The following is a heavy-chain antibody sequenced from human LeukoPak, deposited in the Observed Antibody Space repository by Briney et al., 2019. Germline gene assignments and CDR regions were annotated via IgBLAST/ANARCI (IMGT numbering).Heavy chain of an antibody. CDR1: GFSLSTTGVG. CDR2: IYWNDDK. D-gene: IGHD5-24*01. V-gene: IGHV2-5*01. J-gene: IGHJ3*02. CDR3: ARRREMATLVYAFDI. Sequence: SGPTLVKPTQTLTLTCTFSGFSLSTTGVGVGWIRQPPGKALEWLALIYWNDDKRYSPSLKSRPTITKDTSKNQVVLTMTNMDPVDTATYYCARRREMATLVYAFDIWGQGTMVTVPS.